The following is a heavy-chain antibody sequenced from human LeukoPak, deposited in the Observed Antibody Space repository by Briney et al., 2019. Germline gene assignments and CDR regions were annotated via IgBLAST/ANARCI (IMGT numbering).Heavy chain of an antibody. D-gene: IGHD3-22*01. CDR2: IIPIFGIV. CDR1: GGTLGSYA. CDR3: ARADSSGYSLDENFDY. V-gene: IGHV1-69*04. J-gene: IGHJ4*02. Sequence: GASVKVSCKASGGTLGSYAINWVRQAPGQGLEWIGRIIPIFGIVNYAQNFQGRVTITADKSTNTAYMELSSLRSEDTAFYYCARADSSGYSLDENFDYWGQGTLVTVSS.